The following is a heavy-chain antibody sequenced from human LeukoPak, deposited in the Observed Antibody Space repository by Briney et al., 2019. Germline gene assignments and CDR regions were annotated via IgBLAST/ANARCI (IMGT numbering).Heavy chain of an antibody. D-gene: IGHD2-2*01. Sequence: PGGSLTLSCAASGFTINNSAMTWVRQAQGKGLDWESIITDNGAHTFYADSVKGRFTISRDTSENTLYLQMNSLRADDTAVYYCATVGGSCSSSNCFAYFAYWGQGTLVTVSS. V-gene: IGHV3-23*01. CDR3: ATVGGSCSSSNCFAYFAY. CDR1: GFTINNSA. J-gene: IGHJ4*02. CDR2: ITDNGAHT.